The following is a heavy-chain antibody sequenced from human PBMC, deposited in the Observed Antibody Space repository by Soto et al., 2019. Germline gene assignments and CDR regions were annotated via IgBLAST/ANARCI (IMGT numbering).Heavy chain of an antibody. V-gene: IGHV4-59*01. CDR1: GGSISSYY. J-gene: IGHJ3*02. Sequence: SETLSLTCTVSGGSISSYYWSWIRQPPGKGLEWIGYIYYSGSTNYNPSLKSRVTISVDTSKNQFSLKLSSVTAADTAVYYCARAPPYCGGDCYSGAFDIWGQGTMVTVSS. CDR2: IYYSGST. CDR3: ARAPPYCGGDCYSGAFDI. D-gene: IGHD2-21*02.